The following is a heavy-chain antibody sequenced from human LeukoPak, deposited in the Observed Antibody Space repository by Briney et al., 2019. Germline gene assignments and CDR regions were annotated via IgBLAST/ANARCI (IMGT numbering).Heavy chain of an antibody. Sequence: SETLSLTCTVSGGSISSYYWSWIRQPPGKGLEWIGYIYYSGSTNYNPSLKSRVTISVDTSKNQFSLKLSSVTAADTAVYYCARGYRDYVWGSYRLFDYWGQGTLVTVSS. CDR2: IYYSGST. D-gene: IGHD3-16*02. J-gene: IGHJ4*02. V-gene: IGHV4-59*01. CDR3: ARGYRDYVWGSYRLFDY. CDR1: GGSISSYY.